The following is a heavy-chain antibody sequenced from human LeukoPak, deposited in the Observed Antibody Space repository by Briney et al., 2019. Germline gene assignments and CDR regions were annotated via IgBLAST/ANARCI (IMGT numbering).Heavy chain of an antibody. J-gene: IGHJ6*03. V-gene: IGHV3-7*01. Sequence: QPGGSLRLSCAASGFTFSSYWMSWVRQAPGKGLEWVANIKQDGSEKYYVDSVKGRFTISRDNAKNSLYLQMNSLRAEDTAVYYCARVSILPYSSPRRLYYYYYMDVWGKGTTVTVSS. CDR1: GFTFSSYW. CDR3: ARVSILPYSSPRRLYYYYYMDV. CDR2: IKQDGSEK. D-gene: IGHD6-13*01.